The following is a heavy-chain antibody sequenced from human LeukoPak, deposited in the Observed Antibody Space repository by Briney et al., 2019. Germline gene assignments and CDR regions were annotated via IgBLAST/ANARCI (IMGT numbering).Heavy chain of an antibody. D-gene: IGHD1-1*01. CDR2: ISYDGSNK. Sequence: GRSLRLSCAASGFTFSSYAMHWVRQAPGKGLEWVAVISYDGSNKYYADSVKGRFTISRDNSKNTLYLQMNSLRAEDTAVYYCAREVTTGTTGVLDPWGQGTLVTVSS. J-gene: IGHJ5*02. CDR1: GFTFSSYA. V-gene: IGHV3-30*04. CDR3: AREVTTGTTGVLDP.